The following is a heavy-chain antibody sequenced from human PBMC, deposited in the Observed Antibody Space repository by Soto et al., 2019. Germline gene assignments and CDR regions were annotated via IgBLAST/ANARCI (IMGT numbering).Heavy chain of an antibody. J-gene: IGHJ4*02. CDR1: GFTFSSYA. V-gene: IGHV3-23*01. D-gene: IGHD6-13*01. Sequence: GGSLRLSCAASGFTFSSYAMNWVRQAPGKGLEWVSTIGGYTDNTYYANSVKGRFTISRDNSKNTLYLRMDSLRAEDTAVYYCARRLSYSDSWYYFDYWGQGTLVTVSS. CDR2: IGGYTDNT. CDR3: ARRLSYSDSWYYFDY.